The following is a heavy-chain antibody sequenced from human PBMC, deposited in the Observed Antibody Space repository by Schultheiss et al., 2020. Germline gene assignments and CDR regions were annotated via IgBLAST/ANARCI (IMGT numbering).Heavy chain of an antibody. CDR1: GFTFGDYA. CDR2: IRSKAYGGTT. D-gene: IGHD2-8*01. V-gene: IGHV3-49*04. J-gene: IGHJ6*03. CDR3: TRYITEWYYYYYYYMDV. Sequence: GESLKISCTASGFTFGDYAMSWVRQAPGKGLEWVGFIRSKAYGGTTEYAASVKGRFTISRDDSKSIAYLHMNSLKTEDTAVYYCTRYITEWYYYYYYYMDVWGKGTTVTVSS.